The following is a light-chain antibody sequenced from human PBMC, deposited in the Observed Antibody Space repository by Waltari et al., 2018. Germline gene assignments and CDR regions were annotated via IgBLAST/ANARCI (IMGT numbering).Light chain of an antibody. J-gene: IGKJ1*01. CDR1: QSVSRA. CDR2: AAS. Sequence: EIVLTQSPGTLSLSPGARASLSCRASQSVSRALAWYQQKPGQGPRLRISAASTRATGVPDRSSGSGSGTDFSLTISRLDPEDFAVYYCQHYVNLPGPFGQGTKVEI. V-gene: IGKV3-20*01. CDR3: QHYVNLPGP.